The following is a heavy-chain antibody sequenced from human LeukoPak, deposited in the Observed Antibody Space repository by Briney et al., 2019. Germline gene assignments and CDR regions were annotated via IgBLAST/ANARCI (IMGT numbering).Heavy chain of an antibody. CDR2: IKQDGSEK. D-gene: IGHD3-10*01. J-gene: IGHJ4*02. CDR1: GFTFSSYW. Sequence: GGSLRLSCAASGFTFSSYWMSWVRQAPGKGLEWVADIKQDGSEKYYVDSVKGRFTISRDNAKNSLYLQMNSLRAEDTALYYCALTPDYYGSGSFDYWGQGTLVTVSS. CDR3: ALTPDYYGSGSFDY. V-gene: IGHV3-7*01.